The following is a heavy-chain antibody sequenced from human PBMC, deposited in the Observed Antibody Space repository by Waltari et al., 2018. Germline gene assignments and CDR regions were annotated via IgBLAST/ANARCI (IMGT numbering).Heavy chain of an antibody. D-gene: IGHD6-13*01. CDR1: GYTFTSYA. CDR2: INAGNGNT. Sequence: QVQLVQSGAEVKKPGASVKVSCKASGYTFTSYAMHWVRQAPGQRLEWMGWINAGNGNTKYSQKFQGRVSITRDTSASTAYMELSSLRSEDTAVYYCARTLRIAAAGTYYYGMDVSGQGTMVTVSS. V-gene: IGHV1-3*01. CDR3: ARTLRIAAAGTYYYGMDV. J-gene: IGHJ6*02.